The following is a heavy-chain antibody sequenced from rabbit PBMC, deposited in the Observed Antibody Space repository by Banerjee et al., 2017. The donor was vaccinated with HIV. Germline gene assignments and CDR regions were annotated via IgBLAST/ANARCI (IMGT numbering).Heavy chain of an antibody. J-gene: IGHJ4*01. CDR3: AREDNSYAGYAGYGYATGYYFNL. V-gene: IGHV1S45*01. CDR2: IYAGCYGST. CDR1: GFSFSGYW. D-gene: IGHD6-1*01. Sequence: QEQLVESGGGLVQPEGSLTLTCTASGFSFSGYWMCWVRQAPGKGLEWIGCIYAGCYGSTYYASWAKGRFTISKTSSTTVTLQMTSLTAADTATYFCAREDNSYAGYAGYGYATGYYFNLWGPGTLVTVS.